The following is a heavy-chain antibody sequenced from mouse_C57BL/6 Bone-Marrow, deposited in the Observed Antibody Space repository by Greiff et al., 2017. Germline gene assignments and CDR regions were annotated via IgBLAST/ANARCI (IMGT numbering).Heavy chain of an antibody. CDR2: WNNDNY. D-gene: IGHD1-1*01. J-gene: IGHJ3*01. CDR1: ISLSTSGMGL. CDR3: WRDPSSTVVATRGFAY. V-gene: IGHV8-2*01. Sequence: QVTLKVSGPGILQPSQTLSLACTFSGISLSTSGMGLSWLRKPSGKALEWLASIWNNDNYYNPSLKSRLTISKETSNYQVFLKLTSVDTAESATYYGAWRDPSSTVVATRGFAYWGQGTLVTVSA.